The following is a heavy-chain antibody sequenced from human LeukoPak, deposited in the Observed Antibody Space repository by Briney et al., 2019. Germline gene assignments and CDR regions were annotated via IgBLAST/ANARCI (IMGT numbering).Heavy chain of an antibody. Sequence: GGSLRLSCAASGFTFSSYSMNWVRQAPGKGLEWVSSISGSSSYIYYADSVKGRFTISRDNAKNSLYLQMNSLRAEDTAVYYCAREMGMSLYPYFFDYWGQGTLVTVSS. CDR1: GFTFSSYS. J-gene: IGHJ4*02. V-gene: IGHV3-21*01. D-gene: IGHD2-2*02. CDR2: ISGSSSYI. CDR3: AREMGMSLYPYFFDY.